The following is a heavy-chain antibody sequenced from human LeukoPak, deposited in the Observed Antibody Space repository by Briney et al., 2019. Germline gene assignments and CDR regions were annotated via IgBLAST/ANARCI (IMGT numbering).Heavy chain of an antibody. V-gene: IGHV3-23*01. D-gene: IGHD1-26*01. CDR1: GFTFSNYA. CDR2: ISGSGITT. CDR3: AKERREQSRDNYFDY. J-gene: IGHJ4*02. Sequence: PGGSLRLSCVASGFTFSNYAMSWVRLAPGRGLEWVSVISGSGITTFYADSVKGRFTISRDNSKNTLYLQINSLRAEDTAVYYCAKERREQSRDNYFDYWGQGTLVTVSS.